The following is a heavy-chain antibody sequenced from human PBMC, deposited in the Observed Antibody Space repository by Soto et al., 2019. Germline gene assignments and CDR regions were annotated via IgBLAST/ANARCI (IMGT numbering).Heavy chain of an antibody. CDR1: GFTFSNYD. Sequence: QVQLVESGGGVVQPGRSLRLSCAASGFTFSNYDLHWVRQAPGKGLEWVAFISWDGSAKYFADSVKGRFTISRDNSKNTLYLHMNSLRAEDTAVYYCAMDHRLYSSPPGYWGQGTLVTVSS. CDR2: ISWDGSAK. CDR3: AMDHRLYSSPPGY. J-gene: IGHJ4*02. V-gene: IGHV3-30*03. D-gene: IGHD6-13*01.